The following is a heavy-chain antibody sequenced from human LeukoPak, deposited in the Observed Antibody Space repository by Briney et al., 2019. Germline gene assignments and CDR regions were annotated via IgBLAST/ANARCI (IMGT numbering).Heavy chain of an antibody. CDR2: ISAYNGNT. CDR1: GYIFTSYG. J-gene: IGHJ4*02. CDR3: ARHYFYDSGSYPDY. D-gene: IGHD3-10*01. V-gene: IGHV1-18*01. Sequence: GASVKVSCKASGYIFTSYGISWVRQAPGQGLEWMGWISAYNGNTNYAQKLQDRVTMTTDTSTSTAYMEPRSLRSDDTAVYYCARHYFYDSGSYPDYWGQGTLVTVSS.